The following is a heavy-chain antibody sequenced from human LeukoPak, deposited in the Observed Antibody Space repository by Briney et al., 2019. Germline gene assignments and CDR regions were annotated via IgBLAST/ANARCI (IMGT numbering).Heavy chain of an antibody. D-gene: IGHD6-6*01. J-gene: IGHJ6*02. CDR1: GFTFSSYW. CDR3: ARERSSYSSSSGVGYYYYGMDA. V-gene: IGHV3-74*01. Sequence: GGSLRLSCAASGFTFSSYWMHWVRHAPGKGLVWVSRINSDGSSTSYADSVKGRFTISRDNAKNTLYLQMNSLRAEDTAVYYCARERSSYSSSSGVGYYYYGMDAWGQGTTVTVSS. CDR2: INSDGSST.